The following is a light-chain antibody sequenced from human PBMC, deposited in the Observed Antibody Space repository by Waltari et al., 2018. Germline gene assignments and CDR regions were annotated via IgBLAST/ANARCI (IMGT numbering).Light chain of an antibody. Sequence: EVVLTQSPATLSLSPGERATLSRRARQSLSTYLAWYQQRPGQAPRLLIYDASSRATGIPARFSGSGSGTDFTLTISSLEPEDFAIYYCQQRSNWPPDFTFGPGTKVEIK. CDR3: QQRSNWPPDFT. CDR1: QSLSTY. J-gene: IGKJ3*01. V-gene: IGKV3-11*01. CDR2: DAS.